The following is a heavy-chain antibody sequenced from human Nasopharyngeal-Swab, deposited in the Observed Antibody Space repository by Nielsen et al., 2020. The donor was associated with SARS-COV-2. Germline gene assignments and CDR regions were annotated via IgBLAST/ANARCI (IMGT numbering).Heavy chain of an antibody. CDR3: ARTFEYDFWSGYSDRYYYYGMDV. CDR2: INPSGGST. V-gene: IGHV1-46*01. CDR1: GYTFTSYY. Sequence: ASVKVSCKASGYTFTSYYMHWVRQAPGQGLEWMGIINPSGGSTSYAQKLQGRVTMTRDTSTSTVYMELSSLRSEDTAVYYCARTFEYDFWSGYSDRYYYYGMDVWGQGTTVTVSS. D-gene: IGHD3-3*01. J-gene: IGHJ6*02.